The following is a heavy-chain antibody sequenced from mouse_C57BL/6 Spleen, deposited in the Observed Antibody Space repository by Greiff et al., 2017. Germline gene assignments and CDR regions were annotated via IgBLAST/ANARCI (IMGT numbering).Heavy chain of an antibody. CDR3: ARGNYGYPFDY. D-gene: IGHD2-2*01. Sequence: QVQLQQPGAELVKPGASVKLSCKASGYTFTSYWMQWVKQRPGQGLEWIGEIDPSDSYTNYNQKFKGKATLTVDTSSSTAYMQLSSLTSEDSAVYYCARGNYGYPFDYWGQGTTLTVSS. CDR1: GYTFTSYW. V-gene: IGHV1-50*01. J-gene: IGHJ2*01. CDR2: IDPSDSYT.